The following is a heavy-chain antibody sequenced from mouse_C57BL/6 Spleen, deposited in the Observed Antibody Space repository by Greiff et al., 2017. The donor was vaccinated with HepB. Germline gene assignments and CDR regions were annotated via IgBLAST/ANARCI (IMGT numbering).Heavy chain of an antibody. J-gene: IGHJ3*01. CDR3: ARGDYGSSYWFAY. CDR1: GYTFTSYW. V-gene: IGHV1-50*01. CDR2: IDPSDSYT. Sequence: QVQLQQPGAELVKPGASVKLSCKASGYTFTSYWMQWVKQRPGQGLEWIGEIDPSDSYTNYNQKFKGKATLTVDTSSSTAYMQLSSLTSEDSAVYYCARGDYGSSYWFAYWGQGTLVTVSA. D-gene: IGHD1-1*01.